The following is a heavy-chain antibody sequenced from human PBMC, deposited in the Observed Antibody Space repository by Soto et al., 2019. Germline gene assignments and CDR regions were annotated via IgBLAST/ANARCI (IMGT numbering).Heavy chain of an antibody. D-gene: IGHD2-2*01. Sequence: QVPLVQSGAEVKKPGASVKVSCKASGYTFTSYDINWVRQATGQGLEWMGWMNPNSGNTGYAQKFQGRVTMTRNTAISTAYMELSSLRSEDTAVYYCARGAGGLYCRSTSCYYYFDFWGQGTLVTVSS. CDR2: MNPNSGNT. J-gene: IGHJ4*02. CDR3: ARGAGGLYCRSTSCYYYFDF. CDR1: GYTFTSYD. V-gene: IGHV1-8*01.